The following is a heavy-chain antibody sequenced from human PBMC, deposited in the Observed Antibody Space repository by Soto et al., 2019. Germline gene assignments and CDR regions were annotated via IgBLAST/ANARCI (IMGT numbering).Heavy chain of an antibody. Sequence: ASVKVSCQASGYTFTSYGCAWVRQAPGQGLEWMGWISAYNGDTNYAQKFQDRVTLTTDTSTTTVHMELRNLGSDDTAVYYCARSGAYCTSITCLFDSFWGLGTLVTVSS. J-gene: IGHJ4*02. CDR2: ISAYNGDT. CDR3: ARSGAYCTSITCLFDSF. V-gene: IGHV1-18*01. CDR1: GYTFTSYG. D-gene: IGHD2-8*01.